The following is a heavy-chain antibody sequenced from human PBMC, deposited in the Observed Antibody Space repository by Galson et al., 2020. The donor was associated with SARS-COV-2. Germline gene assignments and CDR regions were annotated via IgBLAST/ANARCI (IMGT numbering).Heavy chain of an antibody. J-gene: IGHJ3*02. CDR1: GFTFSSYG. Sequence: GESLKIYCAASGFTFSSYGMHWVRQAPGKGLEWVAVISYDGSNKYYADSVKGRFTISRDNSKNTLYLQMNSLRAEDTAVYYCAKDPTIVVVPAGDAFDIWCQGTMVTVSS. V-gene: IGHV3-30*18. CDR3: AKDPTIVVVPAGDAFDI. D-gene: IGHD2-2*01. CDR2: ISYDGSNK.